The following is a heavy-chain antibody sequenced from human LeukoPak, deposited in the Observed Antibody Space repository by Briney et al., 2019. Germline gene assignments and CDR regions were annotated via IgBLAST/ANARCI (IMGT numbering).Heavy chain of an antibody. D-gene: IGHD2-15*01. J-gene: IGHJ3*02. Sequence: PSETLSLTCAVYGGSFSGYYWSWIRQPPGKGLEWIGYIYYSGSTYYNPSLKSRVTISVDTSKNQFSLKLSSVTAADTAVYYCARGAAFSAFDIWGQGTMVTVSS. CDR3: ARGAAFSAFDI. V-gene: IGHV4-30-4*01. CDR2: IYYSGST. CDR1: GGSFSGYY.